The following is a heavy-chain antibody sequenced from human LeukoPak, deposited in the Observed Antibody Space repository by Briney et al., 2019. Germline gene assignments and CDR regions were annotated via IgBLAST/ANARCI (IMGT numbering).Heavy chain of an antibody. J-gene: IGHJ4*02. CDR1: GFTFSSYA. CDR3: ARSYSSQDY. V-gene: IGHV3-30-3*01. D-gene: IGHD6-13*01. CDR2: ISYDGSNK. Sequence: GGSLRLSCAASGFTFSSYAMHWVRQAPGKGLEWVAVISYDGSNKYYADSVKGRFTISRDNSKNTLYLQMNSLRAEDTAVHYCARSYSSQDYWGQGTLVTVSS.